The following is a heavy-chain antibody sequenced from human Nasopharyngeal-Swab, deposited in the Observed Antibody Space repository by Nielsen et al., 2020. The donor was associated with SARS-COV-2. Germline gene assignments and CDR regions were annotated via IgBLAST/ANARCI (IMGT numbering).Heavy chain of an antibody. D-gene: IGHD3-16*01. CDR2: ISAYNGNT. Sequence: ASVKVSCKASGYTFTRYGISWVRQAPGQGLEWMGWISAYNGNTNYAQKLQGRVTMTTDTSTSTAYMELRSLRSDDTAVYYCAKDEAWVFVGPNTEMIMDHWGQGTLVTVSS. CDR3: AKDEAWVFVGPNTEMIMDH. J-gene: IGHJ4*02. V-gene: IGHV1-18*01. CDR1: GYTFTRYG.